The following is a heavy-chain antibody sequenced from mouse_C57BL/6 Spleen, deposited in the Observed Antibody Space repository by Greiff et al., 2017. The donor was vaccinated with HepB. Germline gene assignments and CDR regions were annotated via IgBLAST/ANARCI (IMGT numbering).Heavy chain of an antibody. CDR1: GFNFSDAW. Sequence: EVQLQESGGGLVQPGGSMKLSCAASGFNFSDAWMDWVRQSPEKGPEWVAEIRNKANNHATYYAESVKGRFTISSDDSKCSVYLQRNSLRAEDTGIYYCTRGTWYFDGWGTGTTVTVAS. D-gene: IGHD2-14*01. J-gene: IGHJ1*03. CDR3: TRGTWYFDG. V-gene: IGHV6-6*01. CDR2: IRNKANNHAT.